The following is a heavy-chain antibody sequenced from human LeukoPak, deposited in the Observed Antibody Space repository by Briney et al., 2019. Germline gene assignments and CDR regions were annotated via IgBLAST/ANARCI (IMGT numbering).Heavy chain of an antibody. J-gene: IGHJ4*02. CDR1: GFTVSSNS. CDR3: ATDYDSRGYYYVD. V-gene: IGHV3-66*02. D-gene: IGHD3-22*01. CDR2: IYSGGST. Sequence: GGSLRLSCAASGFTVSSNSMSWVRQAPGKGLEWVSGIYSGGSTYYADSVKGRFTISRDDSKNTLYLQMNSLRAEDTAVYYCATDYDSRGYYYVDWGQGTLVTVSS.